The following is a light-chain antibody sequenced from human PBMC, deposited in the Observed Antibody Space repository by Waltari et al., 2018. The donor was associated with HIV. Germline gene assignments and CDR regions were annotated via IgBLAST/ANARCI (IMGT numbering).Light chain of an antibody. V-gene: IGLV1-47*01. CDR3: AAWDASLSAWV. J-gene: IGLJ3*02. Sequence: QSVLTQPPSASGTPGQRVTISCSGSNSNIGSNYVYWYQQLPGTAPKLLMYMNNQRPSGVPDRFSGSKSGTSASLAISGLRSDDEAGYYCAAWDASLSAWVFGGGTKLTVL. CDR1: NSNIGSNY. CDR2: MNN.